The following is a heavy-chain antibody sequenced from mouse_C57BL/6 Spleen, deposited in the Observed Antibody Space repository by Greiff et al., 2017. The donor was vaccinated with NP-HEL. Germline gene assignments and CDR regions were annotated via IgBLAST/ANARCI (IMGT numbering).Heavy chain of an antibody. V-gene: IGHV5-4*03. J-gene: IGHJ3*01. CDR1: GFTFSSYA. Sequence: EVKLVESGGGLVKPGGSLKLSCAASGFTFSSYAMSWVRQTPEKRLEWVATISDGGSYTYYPDNVKGRFTISRDNAKNNLYLQMSHLKSEDTAMYYCASYSNFAYWGQGTLVTVSA. CDR2: ISDGGSYT. D-gene: IGHD2-5*01. CDR3: ASYSNFAY.